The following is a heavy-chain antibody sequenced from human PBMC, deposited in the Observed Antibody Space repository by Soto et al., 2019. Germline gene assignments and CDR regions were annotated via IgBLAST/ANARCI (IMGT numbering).Heavy chain of an antibody. Sequence: SVKVSCKASGDTFSFYSINWVRQAPGLGLEWMGRVNPILSMSNYAQRFQGRVTMTADKSTSTAYMELSGLRPEDTAMYYCATSYGSGYRAFDYWGQGALVTVSS. CDR2: VNPILSMS. D-gene: IGHD3-10*01. J-gene: IGHJ4*02. CDR1: GDTFSFYS. V-gene: IGHV1-69*02. CDR3: ATSYGSGYRAFDY.